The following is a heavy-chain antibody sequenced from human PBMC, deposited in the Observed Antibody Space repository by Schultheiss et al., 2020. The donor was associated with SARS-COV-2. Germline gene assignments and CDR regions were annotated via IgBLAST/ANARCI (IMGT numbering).Heavy chain of an antibody. CDR1: GFTFDDYA. CDR3: ASPNIVVVPAANPKIDI. V-gene: IGHV3-9*01. CDR2: ISWNSGSI. J-gene: IGHJ6*02. D-gene: IGHD2-2*01. Sequence: SLRLSCAASGFTFDDYAMHWVRQAPGKGLEWVSGISWNSGSIGYADSVKGRFTISRDNAKNSLYLQMNSLRAEDTAVYYCASPNIVVVPAANPKIDIWGQGTTVTVSS.